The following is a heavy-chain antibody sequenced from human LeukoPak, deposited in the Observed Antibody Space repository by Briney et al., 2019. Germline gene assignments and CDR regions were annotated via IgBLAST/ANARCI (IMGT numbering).Heavy chain of an antibody. Sequence: GTSLRLSCAASGFIFSSYAMHWVRQAPGKGLEWVAVISYDGSNKYYADSVKGRFTISRDNSKNTLYLQMNSLRAEDTAVYYCARGGSSWDFAFDIWGQGTMVTVSS. V-gene: IGHV3-30*04. J-gene: IGHJ3*02. CDR3: ARGGSSWDFAFDI. CDR2: ISYDGSNK. CDR1: GFIFSSYA. D-gene: IGHD6-13*01.